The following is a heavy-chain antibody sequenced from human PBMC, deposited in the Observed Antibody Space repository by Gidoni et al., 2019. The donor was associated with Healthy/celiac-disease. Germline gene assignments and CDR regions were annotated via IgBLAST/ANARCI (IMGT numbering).Heavy chain of an antibody. CDR2: INHSGST. CDR1: GGSFSGYY. CDR3: ERRRVTMVRGVIINAFDI. D-gene: IGHD3-10*01. Sequence: QVQLQQWGAGLLKPSETLSLTCAVYGGSFSGYYWRWIRPPPGKGLEWIGEINHSGSTNYNPSLKRRVTISLDTSKNQFSRKRSSVTAADTAVYYCERRRVTMVRGVIINAFDIWGQGTMVTVSS. V-gene: IGHV4-34*01. J-gene: IGHJ3*02.